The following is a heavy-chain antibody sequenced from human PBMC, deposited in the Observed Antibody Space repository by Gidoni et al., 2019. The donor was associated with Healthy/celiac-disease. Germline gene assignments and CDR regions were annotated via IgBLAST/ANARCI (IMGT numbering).Heavy chain of an antibody. CDR1: GFTFSSYA. Sequence: EVQLFESGGGLVQPGGSLRLSCAAYGFTFSSYAMSWVRQAPGTGLEWVSAISGSGGSTYYADSVKGRFTISRDNSKNTLYLQMNSLRAEDTAVYYCAKVWWELLPFDYWGQGTLVTVSS. D-gene: IGHD1-26*01. CDR2: ISGSGGST. CDR3: AKVWWELLPFDY. V-gene: IGHV3-23*01. J-gene: IGHJ4*02.